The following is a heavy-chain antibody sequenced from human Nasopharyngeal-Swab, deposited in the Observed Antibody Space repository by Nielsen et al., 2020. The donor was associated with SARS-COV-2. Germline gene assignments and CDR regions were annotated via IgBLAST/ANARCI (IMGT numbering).Heavy chain of an antibody. J-gene: IGHJ4*02. D-gene: IGHD5-12*01. CDR3: ARGGSGYDPLDY. Sequence: GESLKISCAASGFTVSSNYMNWVRQAPGKGPEWVSVIYSGGSTYYADSVKGRFTISRHISRNTLYLQMNSLRAEDTAVYFCARGGSGYDPLDYWGQGTLVTVSS. V-gene: IGHV3-53*04. CDR2: IYSGGST. CDR1: GFTVSSNY.